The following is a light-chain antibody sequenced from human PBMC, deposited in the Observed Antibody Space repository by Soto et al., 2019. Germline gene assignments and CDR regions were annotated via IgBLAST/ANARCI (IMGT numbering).Light chain of an antibody. CDR2: EVS. Sequence: QSVLTQPASVSGSPGQSITISCTGTSSDVGGYNYVSWYQQHPGKAPKLMIYEVSNRPSGVSNRFSGSKSDNTASLTISGLQAEDEADYYGSSYTSSSTLFGGGTKLTVL. CDR3: SSYTSSSTL. J-gene: IGLJ2*01. V-gene: IGLV2-14*01. CDR1: SSDVGGYNY.